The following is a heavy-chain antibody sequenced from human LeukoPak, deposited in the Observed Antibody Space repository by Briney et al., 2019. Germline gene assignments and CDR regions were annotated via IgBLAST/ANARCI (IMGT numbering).Heavy chain of an antibody. CDR1: GYTFTSYY. J-gene: IGHJ5*02. Sequence: ASVKVSCKASGYTFTSYYMHWVRQAPGQGLEWMGIINPSGGSTSYAQKFQGSVTMTRDTSTSTVYMELSSLRSEDTAVYYCARVRRSISPGDWFDPWGQGTLVTVSS. V-gene: IGHV1-46*01. CDR3: ARVRRSISPGDWFDP. CDR2: INPSGGST. D-gene: IGHD3-3*01.